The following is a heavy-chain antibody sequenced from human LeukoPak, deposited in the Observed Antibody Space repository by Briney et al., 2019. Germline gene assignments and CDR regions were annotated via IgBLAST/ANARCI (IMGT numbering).Heavy chain of an antibody. D-gene: IGHD6-13*01. V-gene: IGHV3-43D*04. CDR1: GLTFDDYA. Sequence: GGSLRLSCAASGLTFDDYAMHWVRQTPGRNLEWVSLISWDGGSTYYADSVKGRFTISRDNNKNFLYLQMNSLSVEDTALYYCAKADSSSWYWAFDYWGQGTLVTVSS. CDR3: AKADSSSWYWAFDY. J-gene: IGHJ4*02. CDR2: ISWDGGST.